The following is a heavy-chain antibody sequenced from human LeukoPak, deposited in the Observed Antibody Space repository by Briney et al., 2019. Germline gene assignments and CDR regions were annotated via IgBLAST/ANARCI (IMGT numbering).Heavy chain of an antibody. CDR1: GFTFSDYA. Sequence: GGSLRLSCAASGFTFSDYAMHWVRQAPGKGLEWVAVISYDGRNKYYADSVKGRFTISRDNAKNTLYLQMNSLRAEDAAVYYCTRGLLGIDYWGQGTLVTVSS. CDR3: TRGLLGIDY. D-gene: IGHD2-8*02. CDR2: ISYDGRNK. V-gene: IGHV3-30*04. J-gene: IGHJ4*02.